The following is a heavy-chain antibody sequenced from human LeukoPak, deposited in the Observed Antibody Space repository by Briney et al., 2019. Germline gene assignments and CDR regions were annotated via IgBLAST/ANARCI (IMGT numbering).Heavy chain of an antibody. D-gene: IGHD3-22*01. CDR2: ISGSGGST. J-gene: IGHJ1*01. CDR1: GFTFSSYA. Sequence: QPGASLRLSCAASGFTFSSYAMSWVLQAPGKGLEWVSAISGSGGSTYYADSVKGRFTISRDNSKNTLYLQMNSLRAEDTAVYYCAKDRDYYDSSGYYQYFQHWGQGTLVTVSS. V-gene: IGHV3-23*01. CDR3: AKDRDYYDSSGYYQYFQH.